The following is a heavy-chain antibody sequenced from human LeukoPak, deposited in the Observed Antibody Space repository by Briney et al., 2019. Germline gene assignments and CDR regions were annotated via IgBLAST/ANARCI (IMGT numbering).Heavy chain of an antibody. Sequence: GGSLRLSCAASGFTFSSYAMHWVRQAPGKGLEWVAVISYDGSNKYYADSVKGRFTISRDNSKNTLYLQMNSLRAEDTAVYYCARDRSVSGWTRPVNWFDPWGQGTLVTATS. V-gene: IGHV3-30-3*01. CDR1: GFTFSSYA. CDR2: ISYDGSNK. J-gene: IGHJ5*02. CDR3: ARDRSVSGWTRPVNWFDP. D-gene: IGHD6-19*01.